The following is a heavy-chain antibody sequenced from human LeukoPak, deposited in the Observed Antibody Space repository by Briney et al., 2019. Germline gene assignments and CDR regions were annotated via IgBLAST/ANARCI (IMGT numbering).Heavy chain of an antibody. CDR2: IIPIFGTA. CDR3: ARSPSGGYEPFDY. D-gene: IGHD5-12*01. J-gene: IGHJ4*02. V-gene: IGHV1-69*06. Sequence: SVKVSCKASGGTFSSYSISWVRQAPGQGLEWMGGIIPIFGTANYAQKFQGRVTITADKSTSTAYMELCSLRSEDTAVYYCARSPSGGYEPFDYWGQGTLVTVSS. CDR1: GGTFSSYS.